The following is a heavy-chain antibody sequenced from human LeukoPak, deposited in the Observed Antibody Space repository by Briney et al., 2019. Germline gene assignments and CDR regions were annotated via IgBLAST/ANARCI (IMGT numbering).Heavy chain of an antibody. Sequence: GGSLRLSCAASGFTFSSYSMNWVRQAPGKGLEWVSSISSSSRYIYYADSVKGRFTISRDNAKNSLYLQMNSLRAEDTAVYYCARQRTWELEAFDIWGQGTMVTVSS. CDR1: GFTFSSYS. CDR2: ISSSSRYI. CDR3: ARQRTWELEAFDI. J-gene: IGHJ3*02. V-gene: IGHV3-21*01. D-gene: IGHD1-26*01.